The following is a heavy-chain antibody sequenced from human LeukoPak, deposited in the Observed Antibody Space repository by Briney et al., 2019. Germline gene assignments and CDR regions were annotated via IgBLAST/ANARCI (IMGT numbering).Heavy chain of an antibody. D-gene: IGHD5-24*01. J-gene: IGHJ4*02. Sequence: ASVKVSCKASGYTFTGYYMHWVRQAPGQGLEWMGWINPNSGGTNYAQKFQGRVTMTRDTSISTAYMELSRLRSDDTALYYCARVPVEMATILYFNYWGQGTLVTVSS. CDR1: GYTFTGYY. CDR3: ARVPVEMATILYFNY. V-gene: IGHV1-2*02. CDR2: INPNSGGT.